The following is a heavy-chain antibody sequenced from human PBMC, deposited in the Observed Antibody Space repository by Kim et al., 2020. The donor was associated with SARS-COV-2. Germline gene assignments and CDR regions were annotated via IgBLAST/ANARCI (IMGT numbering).Heavy chain of an antibody. Sequence: YNPSLKRRVTISVDTSKNQFSLKLSSVTAADTAVYYCARGLWLVRGPYDYWGQGTLVTVSS. V-gene: IGHV4-34*01. CDR3: ARGLWLVRGPYDY. D-gene: IGHD6-19*01. J-gene: IGHJ4*02.